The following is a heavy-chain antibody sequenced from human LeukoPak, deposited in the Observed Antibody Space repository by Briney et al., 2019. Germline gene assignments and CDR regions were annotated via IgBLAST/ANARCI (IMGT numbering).Heavy chain of an antibody. Sequence: SETLSLTCTVSGGSISSDTYYWGWLRQPPGKGLEWIGFIYYSGSTYYNPSLKSRVTISVDTSKNQFSRKLSSVTAADTAVYYCAGLYGSGSSGTFDYWGQGTLLPVS. CDR2: IYYSGST. D-gene: IGHD3-10*01. CDR3: AGLYGSGSSGTFDY. CDR1: GGSISSDTYY. V-gene: IGHV4-39*07. J-gene: IGHJ4*02.